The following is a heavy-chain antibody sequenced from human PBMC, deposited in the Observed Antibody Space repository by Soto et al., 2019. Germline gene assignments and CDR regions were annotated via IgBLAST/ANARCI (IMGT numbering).Heavy chain of an antibody. J-gene: IGHJ4*02. CDR3: ARNTYGVSIDY. D-gene: IGHD5-18*01. V-gene: IGHV2-26*01. CDR1: GFSLTNAGMS. CDR2: IFSDDEK. Sequence: QVTLKESGPVLVKPTETLTLTCTVSGFSLTNAGMSVSWIRQPPGKALEWLAHIFSDDEKSFSTSLKSRLTISRDTSKSQVVLTMTNMDPVDTATYYCARNTYGVSIDYWGQGTLVTVSS.